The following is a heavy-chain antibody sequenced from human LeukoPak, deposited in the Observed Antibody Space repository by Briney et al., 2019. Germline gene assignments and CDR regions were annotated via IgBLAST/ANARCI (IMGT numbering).Heavy chain of an antibody. Sequence: PGGSLRLSCAASGFTVSSNYMNWVRQAPGKGLEWVSIIYSGGDTYYAGSVKGRFTISRDNSKNTLYLQMNSLRAEDTAVYYCTRGPGSTWYSDYWGQGTLVTVSS. CDR2: IYSGGDT. V-gene: IGHV3-66*02. CDR3: TRGPGSTWYSDY. D-gene: IGHD6-13*01. J-gene: IGHJ4*02. CDR1: GFTVSSNY.